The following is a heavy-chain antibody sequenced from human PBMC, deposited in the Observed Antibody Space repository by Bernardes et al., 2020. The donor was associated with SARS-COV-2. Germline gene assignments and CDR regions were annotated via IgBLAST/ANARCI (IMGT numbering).Heavy chain of an antibody. Sequence: SEPLYLTCTVSGGSISSYYWSWIRQPPGKGLEWIGYIYYSGSTNYNPSLKSRVTISVDTSKNQFSLKLSSVTAADTAVYYCAREGYGMDVWGQGTTVTVSS. CDR1: GGSISSYY. CDR2: IYYSGST. J-gene: IGHJ6*02. V-gene: IGHV4-59*01. CDR3: AREGYGMDV.